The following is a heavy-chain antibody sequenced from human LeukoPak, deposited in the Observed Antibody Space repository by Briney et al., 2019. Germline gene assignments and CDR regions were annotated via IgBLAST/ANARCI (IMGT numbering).Heavy chain of an antibody. CDR3: ARRAGTYSHPYDY. J-gene: IGHJ4*02. CDR2: IYYDDRT. Sequence: GGSLRLSCTVSGFTVSDNSMSWVRQAPGKGLEWVSFIYYDDRTHYSASLKGRFTISKDNSKNTLYLQMDSLRAEDTAVYYCARRAGTYSHPYDYWGQGTLVTVS. V-gene: IGHV3-53*01. D-gene: IGHD6-19*01. CDR1: GFTVSDNS.